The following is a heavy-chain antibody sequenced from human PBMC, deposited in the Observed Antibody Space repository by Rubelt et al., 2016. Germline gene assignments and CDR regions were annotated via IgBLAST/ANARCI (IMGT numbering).Heavy chain of an antibody. J-gene: IGHJ6*02. Sequence: VRQAPGQGLEWMGWISAYNGNTNCAQKLQGRVTMTTDTSTSTAYMELRSLRSDDTAVYYCARVPLFDILTGYHRNYYYYGMDVWGQGTTVTVSS. V-gene: IGHV1-18*01. D-gene: IGHD3-9*01. CDR3: ARVPLFDILTGYHRNYYYYGMDV. CDR2: ISAYNGNT.